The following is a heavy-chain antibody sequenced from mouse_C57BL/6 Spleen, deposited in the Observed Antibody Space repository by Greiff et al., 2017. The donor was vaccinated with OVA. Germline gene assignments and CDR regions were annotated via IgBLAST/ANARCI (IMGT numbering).Heavy chain of an antibody. CDR3: ARSHDYDGAWFAY. Sequence: VQLQQSGAELVKPGASVKISCKASGYAFSSYWMNWVKQRPGKGLEWIGQIYPGDGDTNYNGKFKGKATLTADKSSSTAYMQLSSLTSEDSAVYFCARSHDYDGAWFAYWGQGTLVTVSA. CDR1: GYAFSSYW. J-gene: IGHJ3*01. D-gene: IGHD2-4*01. CDR2: IYPGDGDT. V-gene: IGHV1-80*01.